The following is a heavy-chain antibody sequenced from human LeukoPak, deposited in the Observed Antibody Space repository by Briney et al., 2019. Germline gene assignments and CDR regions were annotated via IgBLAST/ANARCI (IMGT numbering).Heavy chain of an antibody. D-gene: IGHD6-19*01. CDR2: IYSCGST. CDR3: ARESAVAGTADY. V-gene: IGHV3-66*03. J-gene: IGHJ4*02. CDR1: GFTVSSNY. Sequence: GGSLRLSCAASGFTVSSNYMSWVRQAPGKGLEWVSVIYSCGSTYYADSVKGRFTISRDNSKNTLYLQMNSLRAEDTAVYYCARESAVAGTADYWGQGTLVTVSS.